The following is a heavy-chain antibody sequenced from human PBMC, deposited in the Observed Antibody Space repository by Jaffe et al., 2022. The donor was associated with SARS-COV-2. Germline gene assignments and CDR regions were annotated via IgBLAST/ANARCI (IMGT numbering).Heavy chain of an antibody. D-gene: IGHD2-15*01. CDR3: ARMAYCSGGSCYSGPIDY. CDR1: GGTFSSYA. Sequence: QVQLVQSGAEVKKPGSSVKVSCKASGGTFSSYAISWVRQAPGQGLEWMGGIIPIFGTANYAQKFQGRVTITADESTSTAYMELSSLRSEDTAVYYCARMAYCSGGSCYSGPIDYWGQGTLVTVSS. CDR2: IIPIFGTA. J-gene: IGHJ4*02. V-gene: IGHV1-69*01.